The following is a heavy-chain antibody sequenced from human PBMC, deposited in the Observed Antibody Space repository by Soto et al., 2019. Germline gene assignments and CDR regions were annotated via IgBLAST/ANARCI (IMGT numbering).Heavy chain of an antibody. J-gene: IGHJ5*02. D-gene: IGHD1-26*01. CDR1: GDSINHYY. CDR3: ARRLCLVGSCYGGNRLDP. Sequence: QVQLQESGPGLVKPSETLSLTCTVSGDSINHYYWNWVRQAPGKGLEWIGYVPYTGSTNYNPSLKSRVTILMDTCKIQFSLRLSSVTAADTALYYCARRLCLVGSCYGGNRLDPWGQGSLVTGSS. CDR2: VPYTGST. V-gene: IGHV4-59*08.